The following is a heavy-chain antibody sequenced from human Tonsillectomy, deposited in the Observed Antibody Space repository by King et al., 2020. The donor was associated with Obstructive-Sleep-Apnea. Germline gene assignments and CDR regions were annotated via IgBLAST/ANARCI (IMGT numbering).Heavy chain of an antibody. D-gene: IGHD3-10*01. CDR1: GGTFSSYA. CDR2: IIPIFGTA. Sequence: QLVQSGAEVKKPGSSVKVSCKASGGTFSSYAISWVRQAPGQGLEWMGGIIPIFGTANYAQKFQGRVTFTADESTSTAYMELRSLRSEDTAVYYCAGDRQSYYGSGSYPDYYYYGMDVWGQGTTVTVSS. J-gene: IGHJ6*02. V-gene: IGHV1-69*01. CDR3: AGDRQSYYGSGSYPDYYYYGMDV.